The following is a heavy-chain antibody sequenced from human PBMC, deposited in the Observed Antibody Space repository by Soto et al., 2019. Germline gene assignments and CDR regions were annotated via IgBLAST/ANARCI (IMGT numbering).Heavy chain of an antibody. J-gene: IGHJ6*02. CDR3: AHRASSSWRYYYYGMDV. CDR2: SYWDDDK. V-gene: IGHV2-5*02. CDR1: GFSLSTSGVG. D-gene: IGHD6-13*01. Sequence: QITLKESGPTLVKPTQTLTLTCTFSGFSLSTSGVGVGWIRQPPGKALEWLALSYWDDDKRYSPSLKSRLTITKDTSKNQVVLTMTNMDPVDTATYYGAHRASSSWRYYYYGMDVWGQGTTVTVSS.